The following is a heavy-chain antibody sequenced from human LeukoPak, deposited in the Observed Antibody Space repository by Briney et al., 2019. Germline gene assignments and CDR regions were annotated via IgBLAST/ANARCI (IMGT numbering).Heavy chain of an antibody. J-gene: IGHJ4*02. CDR2: IYWNDDK. D-gene: IGHD5-18*01. CDR3: AHSGYSYGYGNFDY. CDR1: GFSLSTSGVG. Sequence: SGPTLVKPTQTLTLTCTFSGFSLSTSGVGVGWIRQPPGKALEWLALIYWNDDKRYSPSLKSRLTITKDTSKNQVVPTLTNMDPVDTATYYCAHSGYSYGYGNFDYWGQGTLVTVSS. V-gene: IGHV2-5*01.